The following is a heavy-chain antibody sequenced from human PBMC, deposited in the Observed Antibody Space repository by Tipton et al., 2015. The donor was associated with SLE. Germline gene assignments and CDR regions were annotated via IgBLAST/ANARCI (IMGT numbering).Heavy chain of an antibody. Sequence: TLSLTCAVSGGSISSGGYSWSWIRQPPGKGLEWIGYIYHSGSTYYNPSLKSRVTISVDRSKNQFSLKLSSVTAADTAVYYCARDLGLLGLDYWGQGTLVTVSS. J-gene: IGHJ4*02. CDR2: IYHSGST. V-gene: IGHV4-30-2*01. D-gene: IGHD3/OR15-3a*01. CDR1: GGSISSGGYS. CDR3: ARDLGLLGLDY.